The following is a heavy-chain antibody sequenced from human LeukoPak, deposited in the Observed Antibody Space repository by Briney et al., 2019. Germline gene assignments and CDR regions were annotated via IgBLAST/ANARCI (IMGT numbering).Heavy chain of an antibody. D-gene: IGHD6-6*01. V-gene: IGHV4-61*08. CDR2: IFYSGST. Sequence: KPSQTLSLTCTVSGVSISSGGYYWSWIRQPPGKGLEWIGYIFYSGSTNYSPSLKSRVTISVDTSKNQFSLKLTSVTAADTAIYYCVRGEYSSPPFDYWGQGTLVTVSS. J-gene: IGHJ4*02. CDR1: GVSISSGGYY. CDR3: VRGEYSSPPFDY.